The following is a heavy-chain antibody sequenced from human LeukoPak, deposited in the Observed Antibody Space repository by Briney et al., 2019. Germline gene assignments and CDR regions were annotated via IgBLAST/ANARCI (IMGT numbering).Heavy chain of an antibody. CDR3: ARHVTHTNHYSPFDY. V-gene: IGHV4-39*01. Sequence: SETLSLTCTVSGGSISSSTYYWGWIRQPPGKGLEWIGTIYYSGSTYYNPSLKSRVTISVDTSKNQFSLKLSSVTAADTAVYYCARHVTHTNHYSPFDYWGQGTLVTVSS. J-gene: IGHJ4*02. CDR1: GGSISSSTYY. D-gene: IGHD4-11*01. CDR2: IYYSGST.